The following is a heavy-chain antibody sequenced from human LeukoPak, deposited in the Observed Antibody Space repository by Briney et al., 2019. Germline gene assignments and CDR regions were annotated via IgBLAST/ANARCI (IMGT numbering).Heavy chain of an antibody. CDR1: GGSISSCSYY. CDR3: ARRRRFGEFDPIGYYFDY. D-gene: IGHD3-10*01. J-gene: IGHJ4*02. Sequence: PAETLSLTCTVSGGSISSCSYYWRWIRQPPGEGLAWIGSIYYSGSTYYTPSLKSRVTISVDTSKTHFALKLSSVTPADTAVYYCARRRRFGEFDPIGYYFDYWGQGTLVTVSS. V-gene: IGHV4-39*02. CDR2: IYYSGST.